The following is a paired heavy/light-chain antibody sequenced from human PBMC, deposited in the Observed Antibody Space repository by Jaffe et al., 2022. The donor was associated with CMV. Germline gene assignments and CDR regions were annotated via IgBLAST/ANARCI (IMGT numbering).Light chain of an antibody. CDR3: AAWDDSLNGRV. CDR1: SSNIGSNT. Sequence: QSVLTQPPSASGTPGQRVTISCSGSSSNIGSNTVNWYQQLPGTAPKLLIYSNNQRPSGVPDRFSGSKSGTSASLAISGLQSEDEADYYCAAWDDSLNGRVFGTGTKVTVL. J-gene: IGLJ1*01. V-gene: IGLV1-44*01. CDR2: SNN.
Heavy chain of an antibody. CDR1: GYTFTSYG. J-gene: IGHJ4*02. V-gene: IGHV1-18*01. Sequence: QVQLVQSGAEVKKPGASVKVSCKASGYTFTSYGISWVRQAPGQGLEWMGWISAYNGNTNYAQKLQGRVTMTTDTSTSTAYMELRSLRSDDTAVYYCARDLTLDYYDSSGYYRLDYWGQGTLVTVSS. CDR2: ISAYNGNT. D-gene: IGHD3-22*01. CDR3: ARDLTLDYYDSSGYYRLDY.